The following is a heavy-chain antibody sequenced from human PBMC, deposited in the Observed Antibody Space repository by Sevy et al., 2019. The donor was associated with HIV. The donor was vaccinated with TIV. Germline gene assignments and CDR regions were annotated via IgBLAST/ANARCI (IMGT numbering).Heavy chain of an antibody. D-gene: IGHD6-13*01. CDR3: ARYIAAVGNNWFDP. CDR1: GGSISSSSYY. Sequence: SETLSLTCTVSGGSISSSSYYWGWIRQPPGKGLDWIGSIYYSGSTNYNPSLKSRVTISVDTSKNQFFLRLSSVTAADTAVYYCARYIAAVGNNWFDPWGQGTLVTVSS. J-gene: IGHJ5*02. V-gene: IGHV4-39*01. CDR2: IYYSGST.